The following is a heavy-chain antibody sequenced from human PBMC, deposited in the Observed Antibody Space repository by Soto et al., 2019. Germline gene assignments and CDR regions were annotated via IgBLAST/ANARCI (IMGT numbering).Heavy chain of an antibody. J-gene: IGHJ5*02. D-gene: IGHD6-19*01. CDR2: IYYSGST. CDR3: ARLSSIAVAGPRGWFDP. Sequence: PSETLSLTCTVSGGSISSYYWSWIRQPPGKGLEWIGYIYYSGSTNYNPSLKSRVTISVDTSKNQFSLKLSSVTAADTAVYYCARLSSIAVAGPRGWFDPWGQGTLVTVSS. CDR1: GGSISSYY. V-gene: IGHV4-59*08.